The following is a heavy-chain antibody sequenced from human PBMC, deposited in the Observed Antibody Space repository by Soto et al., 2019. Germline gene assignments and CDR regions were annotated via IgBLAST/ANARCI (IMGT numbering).Heavy chain of an antibody. V-gene: IGHV1-69*01. J-gene: IGHJ6*02. CDR3: ARDSPGGGYYYGMDV. D-gene: IGHD3-16*01. CDR1: GGGFSSYA. CDR2: IVPALGPS. Sequence: QGQLEHSGAGVGKPGSSGKVSGKASGGGFSSYAIGWVRQAPGQGLEWLGGIVPALGPSHSAQKFRGRVTFSPDDSTTTAYMELSSLRAEDTAVYYCARDSPGGGYYYGMDVWGQGTTVTVSS.